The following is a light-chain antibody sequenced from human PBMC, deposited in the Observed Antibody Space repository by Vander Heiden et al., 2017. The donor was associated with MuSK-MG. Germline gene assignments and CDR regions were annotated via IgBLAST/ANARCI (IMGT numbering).Light chain of an antibody. CDR3: AAWDDSLNGSVV. CDR2: RNN. J-gene: IGLJ2*01. CDR1: SSNIGSNT. Sequence: QSVLTQPPSASGTPGPRVTISCSGSSSNIGSNTVNWYQQLPGTAPKLLVYRNNQRPSGVPDRFSGSKSGTSASLAISWLQSEDEADYYCAAWDDSLNGSVVFGGGTKLTVL. V-gene: IGLV1-44*01.